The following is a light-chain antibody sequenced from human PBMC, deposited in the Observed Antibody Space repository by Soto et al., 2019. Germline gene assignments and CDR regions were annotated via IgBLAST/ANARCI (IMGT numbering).Light chain of an antibody. CDR1: QSVSSN. Sequence: EIVMTQSPATLSVSPGERATLACRASQSVSSNLAWYQQKPGQAPRLLIYGSSTRATGIPARFSGSGSGREFTLTISSRQSEDFAVYYCQQYHNWPPWTFGQGTKVEIK. CDR3: QQYHNWPPWT. CDR2: GSS. V-gene: IGKV3-15*01. J-gene: IGKJ1*01.